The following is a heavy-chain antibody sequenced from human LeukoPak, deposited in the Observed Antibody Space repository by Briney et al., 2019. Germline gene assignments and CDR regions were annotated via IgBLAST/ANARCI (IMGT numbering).Heavy chain of an antibody. CDR2: ISDSGGST. D-gene: IGHD6-19*01. Sequence: GGSLRLSCAASGFTFSNYDMSWVRQAPGKGLEWVSTISDSGGSTYYADSVKGRFTISRDNSKNTLYLQMTNLRAADTAVYYCAKDLSRAVAADWFDPWDQGSLVTVSS. CDR3: AKDLSRAVAADWFDP. V-gene: IGHV3-23*01. CDR1: GFTFSNYD. J-gene: IGHJ5*02.